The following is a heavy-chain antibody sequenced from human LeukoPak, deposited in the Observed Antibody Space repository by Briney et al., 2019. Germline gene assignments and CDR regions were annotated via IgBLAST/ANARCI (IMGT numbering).Heavy chain of an antibody. CDR1: GFTFSSYG. CDR2: IRSDGSNK. CDR3: AKGLHSSSWNDAFDI. J-gene: IGHJ3*02. V-gene: IGHV3-30*02. Sequence: GGSLRLSCAASGFTFSSYGMHWVRQAPGTGLEWVAFIRSDGSNKNYADSVKGRFTISRDNSKNTLYLQMNSLRPDDTAVYYCAKGLHSSSWNDAFDIWGQGTMVTVSS. D-gene: IGHD6-13*01.